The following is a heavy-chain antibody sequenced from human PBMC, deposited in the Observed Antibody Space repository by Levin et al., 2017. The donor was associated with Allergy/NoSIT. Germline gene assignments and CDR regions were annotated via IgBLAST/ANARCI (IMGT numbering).Heavy chain of an antibody. V-gene: IGHV4-61*01. J-gene: IGHJ5*02. CDR1: GGSVSVSSGTYY. CDR2: IYSSGRT. CDR3: ARGEYYYGSGNWFDP. D-gene: IGHD3-10*01. Sequence: SETLSLTCTVSGGSVSVSSGTYYWNWIRQPPGKGLEWIGYIYSSGRTKYNPSLKSRVTISVDTSQNQFSLKLSSVTAADTAVYFCARGEYYYGSGNWFDPWGQGTLVTVSS.